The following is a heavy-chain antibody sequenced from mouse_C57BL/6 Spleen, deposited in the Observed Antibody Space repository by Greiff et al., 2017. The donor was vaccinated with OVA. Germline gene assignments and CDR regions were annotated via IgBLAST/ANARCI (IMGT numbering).Heavy chain of an antibody. J-gene: IGHJ2*01. Sequence: VQLQQPGAELVKPGASVKMSCKASGYTFTSYWITWVKQRPGQGLEWIGDIYPGSGSTNYNEKFKSKATMTVDTSSSTAYMQRSSLTSEDAAVYYGARERGGRDYWGQGTTLTVSS. V-gene: IGHV1-55*01. CDR2: IYPGSGST. CDR3: ARERGGRDY. CDR1: GYTFTSYW.